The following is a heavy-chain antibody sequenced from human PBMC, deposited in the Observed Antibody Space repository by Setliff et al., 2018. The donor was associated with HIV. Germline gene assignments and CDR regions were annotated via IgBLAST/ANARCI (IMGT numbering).Heavy chain of an antibody. CDR2: INHSGST. CDR1: GGSFSGYY. Sequence: SETLSLTCAAYGGSFSGYYWSWIRQPPGKGLEWTGEINHSGSTNYNPSLKSRVTISVDTSKNQFSLKLSSVTAADTAVYYCARHDSGGYYSLDYWGQGTLVTVS. D-gene: IGHD3-22*01. CDR3: ARHDSGGYYSLDY. V-gene: IGHV4-34*01. J-gene: IGHJ4*02.